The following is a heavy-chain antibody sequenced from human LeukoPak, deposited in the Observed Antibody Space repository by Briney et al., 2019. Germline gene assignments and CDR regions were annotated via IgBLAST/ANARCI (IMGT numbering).Heavy chain of an antibody. J-gene: IGHJ4*02. V-gene: IGHV1-69*06. Sequence: ASVKVSCKASGGTFSSYAISWVRQAPGQGLEWMGGIIPIFGTANYAQKFQGRVTITADKSTSTAYMELSSLRSEDTAVYYCARVPEGGVRGDGGYWGQGTLVTVSS. CDR2: IIPIFGTA. CDR1: GGTFSSYA. CDR3: ARVPEGGVRGDGGY. D-gene: IGHD3-10*01.